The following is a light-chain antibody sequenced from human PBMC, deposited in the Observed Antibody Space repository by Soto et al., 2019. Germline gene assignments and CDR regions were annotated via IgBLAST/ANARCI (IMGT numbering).Light chain of an antibody. J-gene: IGLJ1*01. Sequence: QSVLTQPASVSGSPGQSITISCTGTSSDVGGYNYVSWYQQHPGKAPKLMIYDVNDRPSGVSHRFSGSKSGNTASLSISGLQAEVYADYYCSSYTSSTTDVFGTGTKVTVL. CDR1: SSDVGGYNY. V-gene: IGLV2-14*03. CDR2: DVN. CDR3: SSYTSSTTDV.